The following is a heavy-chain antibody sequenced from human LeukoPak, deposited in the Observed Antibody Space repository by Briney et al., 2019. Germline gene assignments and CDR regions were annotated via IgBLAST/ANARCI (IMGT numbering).Heavy chain of an antibody. CDR1: GDSVSSNNYY. CDR2: INHSEKT. J-gene: IGHJ4*02. CDR3: ARESGGVGATYFDY. D-gene: IGHD1-26*01. V-gene: IGHV4-39*07. Sequence: ASETLSLTCSVSGDSVSSNNYYWGWIRQPPGKGLEWIGSINHSEKTFYNPSLKSRVTISVDTSNNQFSLKLSSVTAADTAVYYCARESGGVGATYFDYWSQGTLVTVSS.